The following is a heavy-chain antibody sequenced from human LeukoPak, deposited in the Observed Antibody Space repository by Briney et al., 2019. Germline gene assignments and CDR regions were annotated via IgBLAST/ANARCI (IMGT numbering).Heavy chain of an antibody. CDR1: GYTFAGYY. Sequence: GASVKVSCKASGYTFAGYYMHWVRQAPGQGLEWMGWINPNSGGTNYAQKFQGRVTMTRDTSISTAYMELSRLRSDDTAVYYCARGGCTNGVCYLNYYYYMDVWGKGTTVTVSS. D-gene: IGHD2-8*01. CDR2: INPNSGGT. CDR3: ARGGCTNGVCYLNYYYYMDV. J-gene: IGHJ6*03. V-gene: IGHV1-2*02.